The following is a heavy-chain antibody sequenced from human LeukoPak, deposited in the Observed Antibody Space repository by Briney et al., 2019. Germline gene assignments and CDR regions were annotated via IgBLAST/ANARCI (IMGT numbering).Heavy chain of an antibody. J-gene: IGHJ5*02. CDR3: AKGSTNWDGYKGKYDP. CDR2: ISEDGRT. Sequence: GGSLRLSCEASGFTFSSYVMNWVRQAPGKGLEWVSVISEDGRTYYADSVKGRFTISRDNSKNTLYLQMNSMRAEDTAVYYCAKGSTNWDGYKGKYDPWGQGTLVTV. CDR1: GFTFSSYV. D-gene: IGHD1-1*01. V-gene: IGHV3-23*01.